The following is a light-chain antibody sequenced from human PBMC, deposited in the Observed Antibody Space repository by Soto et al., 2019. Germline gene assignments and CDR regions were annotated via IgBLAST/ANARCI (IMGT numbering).Light chain of an antibody. CDR2: DVS. Sequence: QSVLTQPRSVSGSPGQSVTISCTGTSSDVGGYDYVSWYQQHPGKAPKLIIYDVSKRPSGVPDRFSGSKSGDTASLTISGLQAEDEADFSCCSYAGSYPFYVFGTGTKLTVL. CDR1: SSDVGGYDY. J-gene: IGLJ1*01. V-gene: IGLV2-11*01. CDR3: CSYAGSYPFYV.